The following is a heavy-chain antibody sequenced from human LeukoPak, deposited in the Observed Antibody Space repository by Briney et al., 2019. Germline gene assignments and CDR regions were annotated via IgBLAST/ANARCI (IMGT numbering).Heavy chain of an antibody. CDR3: AKGSGGGRPYYFDF. CDR2: IKYGSSSR. Sequence: GGSLRLFCEPSGFTFSSYAMSWVRQAPGKGLEWVSEIKYGSSSRYYADSVKGRFTIYRDNSKNTMYVQMNSVRDEDTALYYCAKGSGGGRPYYFDFWGQGTLVTVSS. V-gene: IGHV3-23*01. J-gene: IGHJ4*02. D-gene: IGHD2-15*01. CDR1: GFTFSSYA.